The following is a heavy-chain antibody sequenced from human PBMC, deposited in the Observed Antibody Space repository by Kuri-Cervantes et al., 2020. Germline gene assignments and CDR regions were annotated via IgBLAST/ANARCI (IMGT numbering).Heavy chain of an antibody. D-gene: IGHD4-17*01. Sequence: GESLKISCAASGFTFSSYWMHWVRQAPGEGLVWVSRINSDGSSTSYADSVKGRFTISRDNSKNTLYLQMSSLRAEDTAVYYCAKDGYFYGASWYFDLWGRGTLVTVSS. V-gene: IGHV3-74*01. CDR3: AKDGYFYGASWYFDL. CDR2: INSDGSST. CDR1: GFTFSSYW. J-gene: IGHJ2*01.